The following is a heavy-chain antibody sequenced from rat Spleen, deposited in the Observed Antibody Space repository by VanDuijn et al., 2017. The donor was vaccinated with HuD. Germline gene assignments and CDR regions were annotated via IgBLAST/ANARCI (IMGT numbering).Heavy chain of an antibody. Sequence: EVQLQESGPGLVKPSQSLSLTCSVTGYSITSGYDWSWIRKFPGNKMEWMGYITYSGRTNYNPSLKSRISITRDTSKNQFFLQLNSVTTEDTATYYCARKAIRGFDYWGHGVMVTVSS. CDR1: GYSITSGY. V-gene: IGHV3-4*01. D-gene: IGHD4-3*01. J-gene: IGHJ2*01. CDR2: ITYSGRT. CDR3: ARKAIRGFDY.